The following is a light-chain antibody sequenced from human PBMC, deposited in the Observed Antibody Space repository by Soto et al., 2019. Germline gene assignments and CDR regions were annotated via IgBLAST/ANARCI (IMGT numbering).Light chain of an antibody. V-gene: IGKV1-5*01. CDR3: QQYNSYSWT. J-gene: IGKJ1*01. Sequence: DIHMTQSPSTLSASVGYRVTITCRASQSISSWLAWYQQKPGKAPKLLIYDASSLESGVPSRFSGSGSGTEFTLTISSLQPDDFETYYCQQYNSYSWTFGQGTKVDIK. CDR2: DAS. CDR1: QSISSW.